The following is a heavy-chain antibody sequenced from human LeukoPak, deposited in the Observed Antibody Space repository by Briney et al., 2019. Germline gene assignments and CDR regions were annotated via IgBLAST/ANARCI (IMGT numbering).Heavy chain of an antibody. J-gene: IGHJ4*02. Sequence: PGGSLRLPCAASGFPFSSYWMNWVRQAPGKRPEWVGNIDQGGSETNYVDSVKGRFSFSRDNAKTSLYLQMNSLRAEDTAVYYCVTDRRVGGWDVRFDYWGQGALVTVSS. D-gene: IGHD1-26*01. CDR2: IDQGGSET. V-gene: IGHV3-7*01. CDR3: VTDRRVGGWDVRFDY. CDR1: GFPFSSYW.